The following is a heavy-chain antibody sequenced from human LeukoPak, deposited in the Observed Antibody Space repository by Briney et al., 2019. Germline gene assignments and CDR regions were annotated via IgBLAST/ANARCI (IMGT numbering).Heavy chain of an antibody. Sequence: GASVKVSCKVSGYTLTELSMHWVRQAPGKGLEWMGGFDPEDGETIYAQKFQGRVTMTEDTSTDTAYMELSSLRSEDTAVYYCATDSRVRGTVDYWGQGTLVTVSS. V-gene: IGHV1-24*01. D-gene: IGHD3-10*01. CDR3: ATDSRVRGTVDY. J-gene: IGHJ4*02. CDR2: FDPEDGET. CDR1: GYTLTELS.